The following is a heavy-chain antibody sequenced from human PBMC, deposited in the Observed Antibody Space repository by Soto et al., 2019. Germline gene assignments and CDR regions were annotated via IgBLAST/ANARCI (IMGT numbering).Heavy chain of an antibody. J-gene: IGHJ6*02. D-gene: IGHD1-20*01. Sequence: GGSLRLSCAASGFTVSSNYMSWVRQAPGKGLEWVSVIYSGGSTYYADSVKGRFTISRHNSKNTLYLQMNSLRAEDTAVYYGARDKLGAVITGTTGGGMDVWGQGTTVTVSS. CDR2: IYSGGST. V-gene: IGHV3-53*04. CDR1: GFTVSSNY. CDR3: ARDKLGAVITGTTGGGMDV.